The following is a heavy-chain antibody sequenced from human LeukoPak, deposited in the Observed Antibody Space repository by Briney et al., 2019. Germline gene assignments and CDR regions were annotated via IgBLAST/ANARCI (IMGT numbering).Heavy chain of an antibody. CDR3: AKGAYYGD. J-gene: IGHJ4*02. CDR2: ISSSSDYI. D-gene: IGHD3-3*01. V-gene: IGHV3-21*04. Sequence: PGGSLRLSCAASGFTFNNYIMNWVRQAPGKGLEWVSSISSSSDYIYYADSVKGRFTISRDNAKNSLYLQMNSLRVEDTAIYYCAKGAYYGDWGQGTLVTVSS. CDR1: GFTFNNYI.